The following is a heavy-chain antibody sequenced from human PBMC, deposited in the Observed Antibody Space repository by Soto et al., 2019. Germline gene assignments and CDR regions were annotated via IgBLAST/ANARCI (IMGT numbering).Heavy chain of an antibody. CDR1: GFTFGIHW. CDR2: INHDGSDK. J-gene: IGHJ5*02. V-gene: IGHV3-7*01. Sequence: EVQVVESGGGLVQPGGSLRLSCAASGFTFGIHWMTWVRQVPGKGLEWVANINHDGSDKYYVESVKGRFIISRDNAKDSLYLQMNSLRVEDTAVYYCATSMRHTLDPWGQGTLVTVS. CDR3: ATSMRHTLDP. D-gene: IGHD2-21*01.